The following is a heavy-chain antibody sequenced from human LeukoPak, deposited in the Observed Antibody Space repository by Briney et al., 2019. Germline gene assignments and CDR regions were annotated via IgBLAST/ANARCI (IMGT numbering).Heavy chain of an antibody. CDR2: ISSNSSSI. D-gene: IGHD6-6*01. Sequence: GRSLRLSCAASGFTFDDYAMHWVRHAPGKGLEWVSGISSNSSSIGYADSVKGRFTISRDNAKNSLYLQMNSLRAEDMALYYCAKDRGSSLRYYFDYWGQGTLVTVSS. J-gene: IGHJ4*02. CDR1: GFTFDDYA. CDR3: AKDRGSSLRYYFDY. V-gene: IGHV3-9*03.